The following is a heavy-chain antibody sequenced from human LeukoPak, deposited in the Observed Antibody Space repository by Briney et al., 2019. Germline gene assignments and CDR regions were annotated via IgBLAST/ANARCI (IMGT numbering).Heavy chain of an antibody. CDR1: GGSISSYY. D-gene: IGHD3-16*02. J-gene: IGHJ5*02. CDR2: IYYSGST. CDR3: ARGVARYYDYVWGSYRKNWFDP. V-gene: IGHV4-59*12. Sequence: PSETLSLTCTDSGGSISSYYWSWIRQPPGKGLEWIGYIYYSGSTNYNPSLKSRVTISVDTSKNQFSLRLSSVTAADTAVYYCARGVARYYDYVWGSYRKNWFDPWGQGTLVTVSS.